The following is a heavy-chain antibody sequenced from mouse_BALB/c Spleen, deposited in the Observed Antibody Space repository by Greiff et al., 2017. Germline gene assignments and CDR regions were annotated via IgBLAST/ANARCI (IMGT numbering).Heavy chain of an antibody. V-gene: IGHV5-4*02. Sequence: EVQVVESGGGLVKPGGSLKLSCAASGFTFSDYYMYWVRQTPEKRLEWVATISDGGSYTYYPDSVKGRFTISRDNAKNNLYLQMSSLKSEDTAMYYCARDDGNYVDYWGQGTSVTVSS. D-gene: IGHD2-1*01. CDR2: ISDGGSYT. J-gene: IGHJ4*01. CDR1: GFTFSDYY. CDR3: ARDDGNYVDY.